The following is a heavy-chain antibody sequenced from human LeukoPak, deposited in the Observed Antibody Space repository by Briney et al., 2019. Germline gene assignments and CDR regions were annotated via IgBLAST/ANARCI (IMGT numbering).Heavy chain of an antibody. D-gene: IGHD2-15*01. V-gene: IGHV1-2*02. Sequence: ASVKVSCKASGYTFTGYYMHWVRQAPGQGLEWMGWINPNSGGTNYAQKFQGRVTMTRDTSISTAYMELSRLRSGDTAVYYCAKPGYCSGGSCWSYDYWGQGTLVTVSS. CDR3: AKPGYCSGGSCWSYDY. J-gene: IGHJ4*02. CDR1: GYTFTGYY. CDR2: INPNSGGT.